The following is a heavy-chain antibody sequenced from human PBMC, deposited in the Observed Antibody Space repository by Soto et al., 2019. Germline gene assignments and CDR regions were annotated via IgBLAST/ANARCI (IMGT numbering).Heavy chain of an antibody. D-gene: IGHD4-4*01. V-gene: IGHV3-23*01. J-gene: IGHJ6*02. CDR2: ISGSGGST. CDR3: AKGNSNYDFYYYYGMDV. Sequence: PGGSLRLSCAASGFTFSSYAMSWVRQAPGKGLEWVSAISGSGGSTYYADSVKGRFTISRGNSKNTLYLQMNSLRAEDTAVYYCAKGNSNYDFYYYYGMDVWGQGTTVTVSS. CDR1: GFTFSSYA.